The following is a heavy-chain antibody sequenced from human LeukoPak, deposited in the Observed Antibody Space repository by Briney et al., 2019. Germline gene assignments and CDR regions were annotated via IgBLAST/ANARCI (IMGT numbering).Heavy chain of an antibody. CDR1: AGSISGHF. V-gene: IGHV4-59*11. D-gene: IGHD4-11*01. CDR3: ARLGGTYSNYGLHYFDY. J-gene: IGHJ4*02. CDR2: VYSTGTT. Sequence: SETLSLTCTVSAGSISGHFWTWIRQSPGKGLDWIGYVYSTGTTTYNPSLKSRVTISVDTSKDQFSLKLTSVTAADTAVYYCARLGGTYSNYGLHYFDYWGQGTLVTVSS.